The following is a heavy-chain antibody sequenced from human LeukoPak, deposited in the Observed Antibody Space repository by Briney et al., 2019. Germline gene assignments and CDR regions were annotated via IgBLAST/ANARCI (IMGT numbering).Heavy chain of an antibody. V-gene: IGHV4-39*01. D-gene: IGHD3-16*02. CDR3: AETYDYVWGSYRNRDY. CDR1: GGSISSSSYY. Sequence: PSETLSLTCTVSGGSISSSSYYWGWIRQPPGKGLEWIGSIYYSGSTYYNPSLKSRVTISVDTSKNQFSLKLSSVTAADTAVYYCAETYDYVWGSYRNRDYWGQGTLVTVSS. J-gene: IGHJ4*02. CDR2: IYYSGST.